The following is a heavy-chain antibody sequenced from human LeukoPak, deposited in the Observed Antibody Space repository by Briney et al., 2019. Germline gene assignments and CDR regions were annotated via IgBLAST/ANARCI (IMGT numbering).Heavy chain of an antibody. CDR1: GFTFGDYA. V-gene: IGHV3-49*03. J-gene: IGHJ4*02. D-gene: IGHD2-15*01. CDR2: IRGKAYGGTT. CDR3: TRVDAEVGWSIPEMPMDY. Sequence: GGSLRLSCTASGFTFGDYAMSWFRQAPGKGLEWVGFIRGKAYGGTTEYAASVKGRFTISRDDSKSIAYLQMNSLKTEDTAVYYCTRVDAEVGWSIPEMPMDYWGQGTLVTVSS.